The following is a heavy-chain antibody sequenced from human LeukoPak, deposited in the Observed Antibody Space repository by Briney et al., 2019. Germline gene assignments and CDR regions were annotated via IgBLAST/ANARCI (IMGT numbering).Heavy chain of an antibody. CDR1: GFTFSSYG. J-gene: IGHJ4*02. D-gene: IGHD6-13*01. Sequence: GRSLRLSCAASGFTFSSYGMHWVRQAPGKGLEWVAFIRYDGSNKYYADSVKGRFTISRDNSQNTLYLQMNSLRTEDTALYFCAKDRTMAADGTYFDYWGQGTLVTVSS. V-gene: IGHV3-30*02. CDR3: AKDRTMAADGTYFDY. CDR2: IRYDGSNK.